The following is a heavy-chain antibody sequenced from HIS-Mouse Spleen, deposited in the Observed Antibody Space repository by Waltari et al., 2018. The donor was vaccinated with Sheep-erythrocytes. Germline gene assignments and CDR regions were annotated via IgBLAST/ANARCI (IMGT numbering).Heavy chain of an antibody. CDR1: GYTFTGYY. CDR3: ARGYCSSTSCYGYFQH. J-gene: IGHJ1*01. Sequence: QVQLVQSGAEVKKPGASVKVSCKASGYTFTGYYMHWVRQAPGQGLEWMEWINPNRGGTNYAQKFQGSVTMTRDTSISTAYMELSRLRSDDTAVYYCARGYCSSTSCYGYFQHWGQGTLVTVSS. CDR2: INPNRGGT. D-gene: IGHD2-2*01. V-gene: IGHV1-2*02.